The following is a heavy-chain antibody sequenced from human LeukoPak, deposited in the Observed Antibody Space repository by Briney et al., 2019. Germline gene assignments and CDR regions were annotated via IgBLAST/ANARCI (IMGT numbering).Heavy chain of an antibody. CDR2: ISDSGGNT. Sequence: GGSLRLSCAASGFTFNTYAMSWVRQAPWERLQWVSGISDSGGNTYYADSVRGRFTISRDNSKNTLYLQMNSLRAEDTAVYYCGRHRSSWLIDYWGQGTLVTVSS. CDR1: GFTFNTYA. D-gene: IGHD6-6*01. V-gene: IGHV3-23*01. J-gene: IGHJ4*02. CDR3: GRHRSSWLIDY.